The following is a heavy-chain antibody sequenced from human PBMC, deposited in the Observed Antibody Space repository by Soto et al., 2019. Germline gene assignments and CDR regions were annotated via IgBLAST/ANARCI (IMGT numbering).Heavy chain of an antibody. D-gene: IGHD4-17*01. Sequence: ASVKVSCKASGYTFTSYGISWVRQAPGQGLEWMGWISAYNGNTNYAQKLQGRVTMTTDTSTSTAYMELRSLRSDDTAVYYCAGLFYDYGDSGAFDIWGQGTMVTVSS. CDR1: GYTFTSYG. CDR2: ISAYNGNT. J-gene: IGHJ3*02. CDR3: AGLFYDYGDSGAFDI. V-gene: IGHV1-18*01.